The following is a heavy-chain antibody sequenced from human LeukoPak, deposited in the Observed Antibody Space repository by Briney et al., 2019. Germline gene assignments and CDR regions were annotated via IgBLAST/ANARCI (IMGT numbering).Heavy chain of an antibody. CDR2: IYYSGST. CDR1: GGSISSSSYY. D-gene: IGHD3-3*01. V-gene: IGHV4-39*02. CDR3: ARLGAGPTYYDFWSGYSSFYFDY. J-gene: IGHJ4*02. Sequence: SETLSLTCTVSGGSISSSSYYWDWIRQSPGKGLEWIGSIYYSGSTYYNPSLKSRVTISVDTSKNHFSLKLSSVSAADTAVYYCARLGAGPTYYDFWSGYSSFYFDYWGQGTLVTVSS.